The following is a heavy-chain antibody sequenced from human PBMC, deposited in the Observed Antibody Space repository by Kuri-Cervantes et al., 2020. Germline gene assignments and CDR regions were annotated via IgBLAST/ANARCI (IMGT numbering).Heavy chain of an antibody. V-gene: IGHV4-38-2*01. CDR3: ARYLWFGETYYFDY. CDR2: IYHSGST. D-gene: IGHD3-10*01. J-gene: IGHJ4*02. CDR1: GYSISSGYY. Sequence: GSLRLSCAVPGYSISSGYYWGWIRQPPGKGLEWIGSIYHSGSTYYNPSLKSRVTISVDTSKNQFSLKLSSVTAADTAVYYCARYLWFGETYYFDYWGQGTLVTVSS.